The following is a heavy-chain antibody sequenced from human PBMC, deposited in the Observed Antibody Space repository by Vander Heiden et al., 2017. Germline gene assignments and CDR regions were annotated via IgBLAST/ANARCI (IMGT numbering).Heavy chain of an antibody. CDR1: GGSIGTYF. D-gene: IGHD6-6*01. V-gene: IGHV4-59*13. Sequence: QMQLQESGPGLVKPSEPLSLSCDVSGGSIGTYFWSWIGQSPGKGLEWIGYTYDGVNTNYNPSLKSRVTISADTSKNQFSLKLTSVTAADTAVYYCARFVLIAARGKLRRVFDPWGQGTLVTVSS. J-gene: IGHJ5*02. CDR2: TYDGVNT. CDR3: ARFVLIAARGKLRRVFDP.